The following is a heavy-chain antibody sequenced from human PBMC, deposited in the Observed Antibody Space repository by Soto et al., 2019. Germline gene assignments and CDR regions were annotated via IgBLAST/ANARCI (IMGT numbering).Heavy chain of an antibody. D-gene: IGHD6-13*01. Sequence: GGSLRLSCAASGFTFSSYSMNWVRQASGKVLEWVPSISSSSSYIYYADSVKGRFTISRDNAKNSLYLQMNSLRAEDTAVYYCARDHGYSSSRFFPGNGMDVWGQGTTVTVSS. J-gene: IGHJ6*02. CDR1: GFTFSSYS. V-gene: IGHV3-21*01. CDR2: ISSSSSYI. CDR3: ARDHGYSSSRFFPGNGMDV.